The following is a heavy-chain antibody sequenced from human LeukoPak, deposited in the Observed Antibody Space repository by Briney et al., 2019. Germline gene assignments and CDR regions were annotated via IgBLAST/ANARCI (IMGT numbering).Heavy chain of an antibody. D-gene: IGHD6-13*01. J-gene: IGHJ5*02. CDR2: ISSSSSYI. CDR3: AKASHSSSWKNWFDP. Sequence: GGSLRLSCAASGFTFSSYSMNWVRQAPGKGLEWVSSISSSSSYIYYADSVKGRFTISRDNAKNSLYLQMNSLRAEDTALYYCAKASHSSSWKNWFDPWGQGTLVTVSS. CDR1: GFTFSSYS. V-gene: IGHV3-21*04.